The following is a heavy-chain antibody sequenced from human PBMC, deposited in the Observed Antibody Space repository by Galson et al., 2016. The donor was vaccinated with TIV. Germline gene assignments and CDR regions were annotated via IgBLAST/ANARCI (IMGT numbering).Heavy chain of an antibody. Sequence: SLRLSCAASGFAFGDYTMSWFRQAPGKGLEWVGFIRSKTYGGTTDYAASVKGRFTISRDDSNSVAFLQMNSLKTEATAMYYCTRDVRIAVAGLFHWFDPWGQGTLVTVSS. CDR2: IRSKTYGGTT. CDR3: TRDVRIAVAGLFHWFDP. CDR1: GFAFGDYT. V-gene: IGHV3-49*03. D-gene: IGHD6-19*01. J-gene: IGHJ5*02.